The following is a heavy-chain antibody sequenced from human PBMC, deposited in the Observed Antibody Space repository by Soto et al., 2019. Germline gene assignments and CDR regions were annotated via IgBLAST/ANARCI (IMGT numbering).Heavy chain of an antibody. Sequence: QVQLVQSGAEVKKPGSSVKVSCKASGGTFSSYAISWVRQAPGQGLEWMGGIIPIFGTANYAQKFQGRVTITPDESTSTAYMEMSSLRSEDTAVYYCARDRDGYTYGSYCYYGMDVWGQGTTVTVSS. CDR3: ARDRDGYTYGSYCYYGMDV. CDR1: GGTFSSYA. CDR2: IIPIFGTA. V-gene: IGHV1-69*05. J-gene: IGHJ6*02. D-gene: IGHD5-12*01.